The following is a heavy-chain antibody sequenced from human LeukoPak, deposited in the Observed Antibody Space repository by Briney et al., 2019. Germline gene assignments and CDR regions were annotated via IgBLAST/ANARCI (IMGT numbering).Heavy chain of an antibody. Sequence: SETLSLTCAVYGGSFSGYYWSWIRQPPGKGLEWIGEINHSGSTNYNPSLKSRVTISVDTSKNQFSLKLSSVTAADTAVYYCAARDYDFWSGYGYWGQGTLVTVSS. V-gene: IGHV4-34*01. J-gene: IGHJ4*02. D-gene: IGHD3-3*01. CDR1: GGSFSGYY. CDR2: INHSGST. CDR3: AARDYDFWSGYGY.